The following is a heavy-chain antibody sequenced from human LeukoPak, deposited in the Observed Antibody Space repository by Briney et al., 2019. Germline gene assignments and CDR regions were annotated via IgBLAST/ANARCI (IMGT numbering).Heavy chain of an antibody. J-gene: IGHJ5*02. CDR2: ISWNSGSI. V-gene: IGHV3-9*01. CDR1: GFTFDDYA. D-gene: IGHD6-19*01. Sequence: GGSLRLSCAASGFTFDDYAMHWVRQAPGKGLEWVSGISWNSGSIGYADSVKGRFTISRDNAKNSLYLQMNSLRAEDTALYYCAKGASGWLRNWFDPWGQGTLVTVPS. CDR3: AKGASGWLRNWFDP.